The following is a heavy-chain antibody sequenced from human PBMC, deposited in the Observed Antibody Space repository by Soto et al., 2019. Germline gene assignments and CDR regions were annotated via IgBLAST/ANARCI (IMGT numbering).Heavy chain of an antibody. D-gene: IGHD3-10*01. CDR2: ISSSSSTI. CDR1: GFTFSSYS. V-gene: IGHV3-48*02. Sequence: GGSLRLSCAASGFTFSSYSMNWVRQAPGKGLEWVSYISSSSSTIYYADSVKGRFTISRDNAKNSLYLQMNSLRDEDTAVYYCARDLIGWYYYGSGGMDVWGQGTTVTVSS. J-gene: IGHJ6*02. CDR3: ARDLIGWYYYGSGGMDV.